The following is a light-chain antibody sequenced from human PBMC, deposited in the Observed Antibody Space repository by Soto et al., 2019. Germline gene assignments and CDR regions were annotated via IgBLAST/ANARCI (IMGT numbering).Light chain of an antibody. CDR3: QQYDKWPLT. Sequence: ERVMTQSPATLSVSPGERATLSCRASQSVGSNLAWYQQKPGQAPRLLIFGASSRATGVPARFSGSGSGTEFTLTINSLQSEDFGLYFCQQYDKWPLTFGGGTKVDIK. J-gene: IGKJ4*01. CDR2: GAS. V-gene: IGKV3-15*01. CDR1: QSVGSN.